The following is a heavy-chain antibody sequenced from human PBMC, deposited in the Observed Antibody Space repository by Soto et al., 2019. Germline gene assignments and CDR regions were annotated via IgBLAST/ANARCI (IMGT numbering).Heavy chain of an antibody. Sequence: LRLSCAASGFTFSSYGMHWVRQAPGKGLEWVAVISYDGSNKYYAASVKGRFTISRDNSKNTLYLQMNSLRAEDTAVYYCAKMSGYGMDVWGQGTTVTVSS. CDR1: GFTFSSYG. V-gene: IGHV3-30*18. CDR3: AKMSGYGMDV. CDR2: ISYDGSNK. J-gene: IGHJ6*02.